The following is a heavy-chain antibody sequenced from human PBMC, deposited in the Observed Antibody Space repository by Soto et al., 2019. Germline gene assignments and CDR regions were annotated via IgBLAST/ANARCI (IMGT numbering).Heavy chain of an antibody. D-gene: IGHD6-13*01. CDR1: GGSVTSYY. Sequence: SETLSLTCTVSGGSVTSYYWSWIRQPPGKGLEWIGYVYYSGSAHYSPSLKSRLTISVDTSKNQFSLRLSSVTAADTAVYYCARGGADYSTSWYLYWGQGTLVTVSS. V-gene: IGHV4-59*02. CDR3: ARGGADYSTSWYLY. J-gene: IGHJ4*02. CDR2: VYYSGSA.